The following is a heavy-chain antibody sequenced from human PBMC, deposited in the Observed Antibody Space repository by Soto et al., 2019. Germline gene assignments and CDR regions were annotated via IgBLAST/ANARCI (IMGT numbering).Heavy chain of an antibody. CDR2: ISSSSSYI. CDR3: ARVKAPSGYYNY. CDR1: GFTFSSYS. J-gene: IGHJ4*02. D-gene: IGHD3-22*01. Sequence: GGSLRLSCAASGFTFSSYSMNWVRQAPGKGLEWVSSISSSSSYIYYADSVKGRFTISRDNAKNSLYLQMNSLRAEDTAVYYCARVKAPSGYYNYWGQGTLVTSPQ. V-gene: IGHV3-21*01.